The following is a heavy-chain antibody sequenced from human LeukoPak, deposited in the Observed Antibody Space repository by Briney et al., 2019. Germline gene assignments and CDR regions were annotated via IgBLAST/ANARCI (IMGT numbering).Heavy chain of an antibody. CDR2: IRYDGSNK. V-gene: IGHV3-30*02. J-gene: IGHJ4*02. Sequence: GGSLRLSCAASGFTFSSYGMHCVRQAPGKGLEWVAFIRYDGSNKYYADSVKGRFTISRDNSKNTLYLQMNSLRAEDTAVYYCAKDSYYDSSPAHWGQGTLVTVSS. D-gene: IGHD3-22*01. CDR3: AKDSYYDSSPAH. CDR1: GFTFSSYG.